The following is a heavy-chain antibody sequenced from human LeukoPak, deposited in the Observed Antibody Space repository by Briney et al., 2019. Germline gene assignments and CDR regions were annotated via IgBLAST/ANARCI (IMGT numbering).Heavy chain of an antibody. CDR3: ASLVEMATISRGTESDY. D-gene: IGHD5-24*01. CDR1: GFTFASSA. CDR2: IVVGSGNT. Sequence: ASVKVSCKASGFTFASSAMQWVRQARGQRLEWIGWIVVGSGNTNYAQKFQERVTITRDMSTSTAYMELSSLRSEDTAVYYCASLVEMATISRGTESDYWGQGTLVTVSS. J-gene: IGHJ4*02. V-gene: IGHV1-58*02.